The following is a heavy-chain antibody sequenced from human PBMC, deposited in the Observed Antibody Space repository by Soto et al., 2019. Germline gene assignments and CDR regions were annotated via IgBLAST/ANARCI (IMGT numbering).Heavy chain of an antibody. CDR1: GYTLTELS. CDR2: FDPEDGET. Sequence: ASVKVSCKVSGYTLTELSMHWVRQAPGKGLEWMGGFDPEDGETIYAQKFQGRVTMTEDTSTDTAYMELSSLRSEDTAVYYCATDLYSSGWYGCCALDIWGQGTMVTISS. CDR3: ATDLYSSGWYGCCALDI. V-gene: IGHV1-24*01. J-gene: IGHJ3*02. D-gene: IGHD6-19*01.